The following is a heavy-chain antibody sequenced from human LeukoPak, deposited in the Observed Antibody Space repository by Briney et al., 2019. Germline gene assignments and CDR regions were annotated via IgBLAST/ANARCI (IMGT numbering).Heavy chain of an antibody. CDR3: ARGGGYYTY. J-gene: IGHJ4*02. D-gene: IGHD3-3*01. V-gene: IGHV4-38-2*01. Sequence: SETLSLTCAVSGYTISSGYYWGWIRPPPRKGLEWIGSIYHSGSTYYNPSLKSRVTISVDTSKNQFSLKLSSVTAADTAVYYCARGGGYYTYWGQGTLVTVSS. CDR2: IYHSGST. CDR1: GYTISSGYY.